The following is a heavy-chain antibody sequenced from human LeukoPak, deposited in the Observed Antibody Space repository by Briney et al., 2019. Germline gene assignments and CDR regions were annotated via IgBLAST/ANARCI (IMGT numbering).Heavy chain of an antibody. V-gene: IGHV3-23*01. CDR1: GFTFSSYA. J-gene: IGHJ3*02. D-gene: IGHD6-6*01. CDR2: ISGSGGST. CDR3: ASDYSSSSGGAFDI. Sequence: GGSLRLSCAASGFTFSSYAMSWVRQAPGKGLEWVSAISGSGGSTYYADSVKGRFTISRDNSKNTLCLQMNSLRAEDTAVYYCASDYSSSSGGAFDIWGQGTMVTVSS.